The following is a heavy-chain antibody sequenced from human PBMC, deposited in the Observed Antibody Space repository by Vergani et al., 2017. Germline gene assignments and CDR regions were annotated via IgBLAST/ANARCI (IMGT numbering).Heavy chain of an antibody. J-gene: IGHJ6*03. D-gene: IGHD1-7*01. CDR1: YGSISGYY. V-gene: IGHV4-4*07. Sequence: QVQLQESGPGLVKPSETLSLTRSFSYGSISGYYWNWIRQPAGKGLEWIGRVYVSGRINYNPSLKSRVTMSVDTSKNQLSLKLSSVTAADTAVYYCARGVLELRSSGLGLINHYYYIDVWGKGTTVTVSS. CDR3: ARGVLELRSSGLGLINHYYYIDV. CDR2: VYVSGRI.